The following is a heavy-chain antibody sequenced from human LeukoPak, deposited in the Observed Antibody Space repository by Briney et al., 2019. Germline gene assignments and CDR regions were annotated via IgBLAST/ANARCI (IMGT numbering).Heavy chain of an antibody. CDR1: GGSISSYY. CDR2: IYYSGST. CDR3: ARGRDGYNYLHYYYYMDV. D-gene: IGHD5-24*01. Sequence: PSETLSLTCTVSGGSISSYYWSWIRQPPGKGLEWIGYIYYSGSTNYNPSLKSRVTISVDTSKNQFSLKLSSVTAADTAVYYCARGRDGYNYLHYYYYMDVWGKGTTVTISS. J-gene: IGHJ6*03. V-gene: IGHV4-59*01.